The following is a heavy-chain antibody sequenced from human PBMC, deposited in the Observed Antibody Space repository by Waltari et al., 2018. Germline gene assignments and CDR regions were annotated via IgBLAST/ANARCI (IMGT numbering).Heavy chain of an antibody. CDR1: GFTFNREW. CDR3: ARGRGWY. D-gene: IGHD2-15*01. CDR2: INQDGSEI. J-gene: IGHJ4*02. Sequence: EVQLVESGGGLVQPGGSLRPSCAASGFTFNREWMSWVRQAQGKGLEWVANINQDGSEINYVDSVKGRFTISRDNARNSLYLQMNSLRVEDAAVYYCARGRGWYWGQGTLVAVSS. V-gene: IGHV3-7*01.